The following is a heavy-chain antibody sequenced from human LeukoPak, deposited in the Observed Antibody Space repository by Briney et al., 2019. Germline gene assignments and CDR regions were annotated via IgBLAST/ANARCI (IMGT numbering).Heavy chain of an antibody. V-gene: IGHV3-30*18. CDR2: ISYDGSNK. Sequence: GRSLRLSCAASGFTFSSYGMHWVRQAPGKGLEWVAVISYDGSNKYYADSVKGRFTISRDNSKNTLYLQVNSLRAEDTAVYYCAKDFRGIAAAGTLAYWGQGTLVTVSS. D-gene: IGHD6-13*01. CDR1: GFTFSSYG. J-gene: IGHJ4*02. CDR3: AKDFRGIAAAGTLAY.